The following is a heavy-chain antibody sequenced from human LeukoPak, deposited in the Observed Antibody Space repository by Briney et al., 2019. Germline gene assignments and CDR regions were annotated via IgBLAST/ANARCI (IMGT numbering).Heavy chain of an antibody. CDR3: ARETYCGGDCYVQYYFDY. CDR2: ISSSSSYI. CDR1: GFTFSSYS. D-gene: IGHD2-21*02. J-gene: IGHJ4*02. Sequence: GWSLRLSCAASGFTFSSYSMNWVRQAPGKGLEWVSSISSSSSYIYYADSVKGRFTISRDNAKNSLYLQVNSLRAEDTAVYYCARETYCGGDCYVQYYFDYWGQGTLVTVSS. V-gene: IGHV3-21*03.